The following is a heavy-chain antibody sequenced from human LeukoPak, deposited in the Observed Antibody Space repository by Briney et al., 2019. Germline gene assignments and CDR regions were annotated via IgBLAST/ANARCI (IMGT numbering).Heavy chain of an antibody. Sequence: GGSLRLSCAASGFTFGSYSMNWVRQAPGKGLEWVSSISSSSSYIYYADSVKGRFTISRDNAKNSLYLQMNSLRAEDTAVYYCARGSESDALANWGQGTLVTVSS. CDR1: GFTFGSYS. J-gene: IGHJ4*02. V-gene: IGHV3-21*01. CDR3: ARGSESDALAN. CDR2: ISSSSSYI.